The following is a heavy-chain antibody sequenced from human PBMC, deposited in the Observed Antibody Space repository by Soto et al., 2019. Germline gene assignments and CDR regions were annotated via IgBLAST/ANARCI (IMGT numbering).Heavy chain of an antibody. V-gene: IGHV3-23*01. D-gene: IGHD2-8*01. J-gene: IGHJ4*02. CDR2: ISGGGDTT. CDR1: GFTFSSYG. Sequence: GGSLRLSCAASGFTFSSYGISWIRLFPGKGLEWVSVISGGGDTTYYTPSVKGRFTISRHDFRNTLYLQMNSLRTEDTAIYYCAKLRDFVVLPAGILDYWGPGTLVTVSS. CDR3: AKLRDFVVLPAGILDY.